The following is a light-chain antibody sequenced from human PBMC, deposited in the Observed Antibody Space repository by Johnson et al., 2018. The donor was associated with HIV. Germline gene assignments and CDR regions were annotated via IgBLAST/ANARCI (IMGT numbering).Light chain of an antibody. CDR1: SSNIGNNY. V-gene: IGLV1-51*01. J-gene: IGLJ1*01. CDR2: DNN. CDR3: GTWDSSLSAGV. Sequence: QAVLTQPPSVSAAQGQTVTISCSGSSSNIGNNYVSWYQQLPGTAPKLLIYDNNKRPSGIPDRFSGSKSGTSATLGITGLQTGDEADYYCGTWDSSLSAGVLGTGTKVTVL.